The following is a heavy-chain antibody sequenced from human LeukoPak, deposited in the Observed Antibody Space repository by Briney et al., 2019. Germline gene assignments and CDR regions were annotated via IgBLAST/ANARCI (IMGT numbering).Heavy chain of an antibody. J-gene: IGHJ4*02. Sequence: GGSLRLSCTASGFTFSSYGMHWVRQAPGKGLEWVAVIPYDGSNKYYADSVKGRFTISRDNSKNTLYVQMNSLRAEDTAVYYCARDPAKFWSGHDYWGQGTLVTVSS. V-gene: IGHV3-30*03. CDR2: IPYDGSNK. D-gene: IGHD3-3*01. CDR1: GFTFSSYG. CDR3: ARDPAKFWSGHDY.